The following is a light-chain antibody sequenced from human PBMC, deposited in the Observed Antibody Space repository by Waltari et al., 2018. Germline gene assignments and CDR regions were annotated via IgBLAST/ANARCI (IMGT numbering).Light chain of an antibody. CDR2: EVI. J-gene: IGLJ3*02. CDR3: CSYAGRNIWV. CDR1: SSDVGFYNL. Sequence: QSALTQPASVSGSPGQSITISCTGTSSDVGFYNLVSWYQQHPGKAPELAVYEVISRPSGVSKRFSGSKSGNTASLTISGLQAEDEADYYCCSYAGRNIWVFGGGTKLTVL. V-gene: IGLV2-23*02.